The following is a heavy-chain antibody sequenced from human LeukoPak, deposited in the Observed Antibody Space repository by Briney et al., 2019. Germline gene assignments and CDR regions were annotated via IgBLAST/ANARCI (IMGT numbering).Heavy chain of an antibody. J-gene: IGHJ4*02. D-gene: IGHD5-12*01. Sequence: GGSLRLSCAASGFTFSDYYMSWIRQAPGKGLEWVAVISYDGSNKYYADSVKGRFTISRDNSKNTLYLQMNSLRAEDTAVYYCAKSWGGYDSGSDYWGQGTLVTVSS. CDR3: AKSWGGYDSGSDY. CDR2: ISYDGSNK. CDR1: GFTFSDYY. V-gene: IGHV3-30*18.